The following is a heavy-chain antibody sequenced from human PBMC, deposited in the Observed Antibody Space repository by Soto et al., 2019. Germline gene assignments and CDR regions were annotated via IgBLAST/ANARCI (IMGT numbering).Heavy chain of an antibody. D-gene: IGHD1-20*01. CDR2: ISSSSNNI. Sequence: EVQLVESGGALVQPGGSLRLSCAASGLSFSIYAMNWVRQAPGKGLEWISYISSSSNNIQYADSVKGRFTISRDNAKNSRYLQMHSLRDEDTAVYYCASDPSYNTNLKYFFDYWGQGTLVIVSS. V-gene: IGHV3-48*02. J-gene: IGHJ4*02. CDR1: GLSFSIYA. CDR3: ASDPSYNTNLKYFFDY.